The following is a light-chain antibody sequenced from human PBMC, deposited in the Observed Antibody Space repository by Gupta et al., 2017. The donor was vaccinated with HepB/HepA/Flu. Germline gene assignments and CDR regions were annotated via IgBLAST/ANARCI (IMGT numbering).Light chain of an antibody. CDR1: QSLLYSNGYNY. Sequence: IVMTQYPLPLPVTPGEPASISCRSSQSLLYSNGYNYLDWYLQKPGQSPQLLIYLGSNRASGVPDRFRGSGSGTNFTLRISRVEAEDVGVYYFMQALQTPLTFGGGTKVEIK. CDR3: MQALQTPLT. CDR2: LGS. V-gene: IGKV2-28*01. J-gene: IGKJ4*01.